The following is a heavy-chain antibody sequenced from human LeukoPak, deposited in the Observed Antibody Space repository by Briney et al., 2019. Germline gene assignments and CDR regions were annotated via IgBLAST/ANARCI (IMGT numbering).Heavy chain of an antibody. V-gene: IGHV4-34*01. J-gene: IGHJ4*02. D-gene: IGHD2-21*02. Sequence: SETLSLTCAVSGVSFNDYYWSWVRQTPGKGLEWIGEINHSGYTNHSPSLKSQVTLSIDTSRKQFSLNLRSVTVADTGIYYCTRMTAGHDYWGEGTLVTVSS. CDR1: GVSFNDYY. CDR2: INHSGYT. CDR3: TRMTAGHDY.